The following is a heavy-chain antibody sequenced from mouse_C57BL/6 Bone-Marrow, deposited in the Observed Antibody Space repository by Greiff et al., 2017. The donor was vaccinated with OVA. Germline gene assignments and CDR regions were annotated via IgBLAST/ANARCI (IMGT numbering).Heavy chain of an antibody. CDR2: INPNNGGT. Sequence: EVQLQQSGPELVKPGASVKISCKASGYTFTDYYMNWVKQSHGKSLEWIGDINPNNGGTSYNQKFKGKATLTVDKSSSTAYMELRSLTSEDSAVYYCARRGVVATRLDYWGQGTTLTVSS. CDR3: ARRGVVATRLDY. CDR1: GYTFTDYY. D-gene: IGHD1-1*01. V-gene: IGHV1-26*01. J-gene: IGHJ2*01.